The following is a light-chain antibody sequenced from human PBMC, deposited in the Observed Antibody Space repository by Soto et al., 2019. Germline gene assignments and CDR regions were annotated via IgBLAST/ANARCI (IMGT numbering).Light chain of an antibody. CDR3: ATWDDSTSAGV. J-gene: IGLJ2*01. V-gene: IGLV1-51*01. CDR2: DNN. CDR1: SSNIGNNH. Sequence: QSALTQPPSVSAAPGQKVTISCSGSSSNIGNNHVSLYQQLPGTAPKLLIYDNNKRHSGILDRFSGSKSGTSATLDITVLQTGDEDDYACATWDDSTSAGVFGGGTKVTVL.